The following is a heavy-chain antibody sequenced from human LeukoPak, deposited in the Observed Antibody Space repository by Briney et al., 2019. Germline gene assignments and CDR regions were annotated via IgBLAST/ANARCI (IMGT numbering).Heavy chain of an antibody. J-gene: IGHJ3*02. CDR3: ARVTYSSSLDAFDI. CDR2: INPNSGGT. Sequence: ASVKVSCKASGFTFTNYNMHWVRQAPGQGLEWMGWINPNSGGTNYAQKFQGRVTMTRDTSISTAYMELSRLRSDDTAVYYCARVTYSSSLDAFDIWGQGTMVTVSS. V-gene: IGHV1-2*02. D-gene: IGHD6-13*01. CDR1: GFTFTNYN.